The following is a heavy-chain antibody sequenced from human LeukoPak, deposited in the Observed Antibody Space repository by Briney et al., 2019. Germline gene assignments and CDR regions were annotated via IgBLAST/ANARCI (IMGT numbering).Heavy chain of an antibody. J-gene: IGHJ4*02. CDR2: IYHSGST. D-gene: IGHD4-17*01. CDR1: GGSISSGGYS. CDR3: ARETHYGDYVDYFDY. Sequence: SETLSLTCAVSGGSISSGGYSWSWIRQPPGKGLEWIGYIYHSGSTYYNPSLKSRVTMSVDRSKNQSSLKLSSVTAADTAVYYCARETHYGDYVDYFDYWGQGTLVTVSS. V-gene: IGHV4-30-2*01.